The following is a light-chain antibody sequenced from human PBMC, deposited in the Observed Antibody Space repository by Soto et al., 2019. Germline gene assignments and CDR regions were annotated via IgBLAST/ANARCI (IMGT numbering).Light chain of an antibody. CDR2: EVS. V-gene: IGLV2-23*02. CDR1: SSDVRSYNL. J-gene: IGLJ1*01. CDR3: CSYAGSSTFVYV. Sequence: QSVLTQPASVSGSPGQSITISCTGTSSDVRSYNLVSWYQQHPGKAPKLMIYEVSKRPSGVSNRFSGSKSGNTASLTISGLQAEYDADYYCCSYAGSSTFVYVFGTGTKVTVL.